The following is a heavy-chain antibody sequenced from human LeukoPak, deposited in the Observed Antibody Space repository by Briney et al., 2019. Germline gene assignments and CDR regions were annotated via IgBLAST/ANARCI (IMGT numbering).Heavy chain of an antibody. D-gene: IGHD2-2*01. CDR3: AKDRCSSTSCYAKEYYFDY. V-gene: IGHV3-23*01. J-gene: IGHJ4*02. CDR1: GFTFSSYA. Sequence: GSLRLSCAASGFTFSSYAVSWVRQAPGKGLEWVSTISPTGTSTYYADSVKGRFTISRDNSKDTLYLQMNSLRAGDTAVYYCAKDRCSSTSCYAKEYYFDYWGQGTLVTVSS. CDR2: ISPTGTST.